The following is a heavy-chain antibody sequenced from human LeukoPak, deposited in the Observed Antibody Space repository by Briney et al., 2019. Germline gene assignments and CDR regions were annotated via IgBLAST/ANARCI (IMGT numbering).Heavy chain of an antibody. J-gene: IGHJ4*02. Sequence: GGSLRLSCAASGFTVSSNYMSWVRQAPGKGLEWVSVIYSGGSTYYADSVKGRFTISRDNDKNLLYLQMNSLRAEDTGAYYCARDSAKGGSKVVVGATDYWGQGTLVTVSS. D-gene: IGHD1-26*01. CDR2: IYSGGST. CDR3: ARDSAKGGSKVVVGATDY. CDR1: GFTVSSNY. V-gene: IGHV3-53*01.